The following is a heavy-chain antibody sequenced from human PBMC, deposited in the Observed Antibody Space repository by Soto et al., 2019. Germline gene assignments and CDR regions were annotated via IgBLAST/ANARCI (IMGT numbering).Heavy chain of an antibody. V-gene: IGHV1-69*13. CDR3: ASSLRADTAMVY. J-gene: IGHJ4*02. CDR1: GGTFSSYA. CDR2: IIPIFGTA. Sequence: SVKVSCKASGGTFSSYAISWVRQAPGQGLEWMGGIIPIFGTANYAQKFQGRVTIAADESTSTAYMELSSLRSEDTAVYYCASSLRADTAMVYWGQGTLVTVSS. D-gene: IGHD5-18*01.